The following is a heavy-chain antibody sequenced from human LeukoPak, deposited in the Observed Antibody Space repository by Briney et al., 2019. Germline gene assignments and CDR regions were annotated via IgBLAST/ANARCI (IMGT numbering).Heavy chain of an antibody. CDR3: AKGYDSSGYPTY. D-gene: IGHD3-22*01. CDR2: IIPILGIA. Sequence: SVKVSCKASGGTFSSYAISWVRQAPGQGLEWMGRIIPILGIANYAQKFQGRVTITADKSTSTAYMELSSLRSEDTAVYYRAKGYDSSGYPTYWGQGTLVTVSS. CDR1: GGTFSSYA. J-gene: IGHJ4*02. V-gene: IGHV1-69*04.